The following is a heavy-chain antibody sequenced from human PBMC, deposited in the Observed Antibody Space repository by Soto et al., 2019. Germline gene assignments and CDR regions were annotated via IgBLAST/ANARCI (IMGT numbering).Heavy chain of an antibody. V-gene: IGHV1-69*13. Sequence: AAVKVSCKASGGTFSSYAISWVRQAPGQGLEWMGGIIPIFGTANYAQKFQGRVTITADESTSTAYMELSSLRSEDTAVYYCARGLRGHSYGPFDYWGQGTLVTVSS. CDR3: ARGLRGHSYGPFDY. CDR1: GGTFSSYA. CDR2: IIPIFGTA. D-gene: IGHD5-18*01. J-gene: IGHJ4*02.